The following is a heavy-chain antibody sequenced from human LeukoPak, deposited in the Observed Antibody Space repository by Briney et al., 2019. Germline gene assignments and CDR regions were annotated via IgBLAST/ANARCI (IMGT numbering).Heavy chain of an antibody. CDR2: MWYDGSRE. Sequence: PGGSLRRSCAAAGFILSTHGMHWFRQAPGKGLEWVAGMWYDGSREDYADSVKGRFTISRDMSKNTLNLQMNSLRVEDTAMFYCARDLSFGSLDFRGQGTLVTVSS. J-gene: IGHJ4*02. V-gene: IGHV3-33*01. D-gene: IGHD1-26*01. CDR3: ARDLSFGSLDF. CDR1: GFILSTHG.